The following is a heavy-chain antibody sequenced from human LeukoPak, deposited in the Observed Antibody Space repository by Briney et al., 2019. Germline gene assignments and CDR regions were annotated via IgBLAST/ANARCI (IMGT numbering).Heavy chain of an antibody. V-gene: IGHV4-4*02. CDR3: TRVSIHGYSDY. D-gene: IGHD3-16*02. J-gene: IGHJ4*02. Sequence: SETLSLTCAVSGGSISSSNWWSWVRQPPGKGLEWIGEIYHSGSTNYNPSLKSRVTISVDKSKNQFSLKLSSVTAADTAMYYCTRVSIHGYSDYWGQGTLVTVSS. CDR2: IYHSGST. CDR1: GGSISSSNW.